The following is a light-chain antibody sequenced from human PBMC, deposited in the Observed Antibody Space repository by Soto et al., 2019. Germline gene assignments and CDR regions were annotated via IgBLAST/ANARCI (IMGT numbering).Light chain of an antibody. CDR3: QQHGNSPRT. J-gene: IGKJ1*01. Sequence: EVVLTQSPGSLSLSPGERATLSCKTSQSDGSNFVAWYQQKPGQAPRLLIYASVNRATGIPVRFSGSGSGTDFTLTISRLEPEDFAVYYCQQHGNSPRTFGQGTKVDIK. V-gene: IGKV3-20*01. CDR1: QSDGSNF. CDR2: ASV.